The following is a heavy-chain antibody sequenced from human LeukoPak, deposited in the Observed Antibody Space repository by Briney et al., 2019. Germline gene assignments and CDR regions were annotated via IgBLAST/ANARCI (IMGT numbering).Heavy chain of an antibody. CDR1: GVSISSSNYY. J-gene: IGHJ4*01. V-gene: IGHV4-39*07. D-gene: IGHD1-14*01. CDR3: GRGDEKAWEPLHD. Sequence: PSETLSLICTVSGVSISSSNYYWGWIRQPPGEGLEWIGDINHSGSPNYNPSLKSRVTISVDTSKNQFSLRLTSVTASDTAVYYCGRGDEKAWEPLHDWVHGTLVTVSS. CDR2: INHSGSP.